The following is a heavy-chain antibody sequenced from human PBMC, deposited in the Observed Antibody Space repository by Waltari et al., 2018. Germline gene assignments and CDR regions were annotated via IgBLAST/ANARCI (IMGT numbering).Heavy chain of an antibody. D-gene: IGHD7-27*01. Sequence: EVQVVESGGGLVQPGGSLRLSCAASGFTLTSYWMSWVRQAPGKGPEWVANINQDGSEKNYVDYVKGRFTISRDNAKDSLYLQMNSLRAEDTAVYFCARDHWGPDYWGQGTLVTVSS. CDR3: ARDHWGPDY. CDR1: GFTLTSYW. V-gene: IGHV3-7*01. CDR2: INQDGSEK. J-gene: IGHJ4*02.